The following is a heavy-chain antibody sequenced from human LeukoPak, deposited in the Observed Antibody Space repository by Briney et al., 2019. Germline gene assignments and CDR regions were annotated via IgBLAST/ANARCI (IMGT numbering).Heavy chain of an antibody. J-gene: IGHJ4*02. D-gene: IGHD6-13*01. V-gene: IGHV3-48*02. CDR2: ITSASTTI. Sequence: PGGSLRLSCAASGLTFSSYAMGWVRQAPGQGLEWVSFITSASTTIYYADSVKGRFTISRDNAKNSLYLRMNSLRDEDTAVFYCARVRVGYYFDYWGRGTLVTVSS. CDR1: GLTFSSYA. CDR3: ARVRVGYYFDY.